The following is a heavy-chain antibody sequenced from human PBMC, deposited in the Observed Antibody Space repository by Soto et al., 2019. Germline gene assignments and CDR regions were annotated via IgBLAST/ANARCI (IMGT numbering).Heavy chain of an antibody. CDR2: INHSGST. CDR3: ARADSYGMDV. J-gene: IGHJ6*02. Sequence: QVQLQQWGAGLLKPSETLSLTCAVYGGSFSGYYWSWIRQPPGKGLEWIGEINHSGSTNYNPSLKSRVTISVDTSKNQFYLKLSSVTAADAAVFYCARADSYGMDVWGQGTTVTVSS. CDR1: GGSFSGYY. D-gene: IGHD2-21*01. V-gene: IGHV4-34*01.